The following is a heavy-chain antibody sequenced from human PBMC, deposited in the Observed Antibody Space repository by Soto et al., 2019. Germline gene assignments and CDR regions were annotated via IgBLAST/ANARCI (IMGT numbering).Heavy chain of an antibody. J-gene: IGHJ5*02. Sequence: SETLSLTCAVYGGSFSGYYWSWIRQPPGKGLKWIGEINHSGSTNYNPSLKSRVTISVDTSKNQFSLKLSPVTAVVTAVYYCAREPQWLVLGWFDPWGQGTLVTVSS. CDR2: INHSGST. CDR3: AREPQWLVLGWFDP. D-gene: IGHD6-19*01. CDR1: GGSFSGYY. V-gene: IGHV4-34*01.